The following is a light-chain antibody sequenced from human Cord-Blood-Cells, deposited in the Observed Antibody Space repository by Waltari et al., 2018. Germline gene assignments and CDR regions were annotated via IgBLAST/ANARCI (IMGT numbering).Light chain of an antibody. Sequence: QSALTQPRSVSGSPGQSVTISCTVTSSDVGGYNYVSWYQQHPGNAPELMIYDVSKRPSGVPDRFSGSKSGNTASLTISGLQAEDEADYYCCSYAGSYTWVFGGGTKLTVL. V-gene: IGLV2-11*01. CDR2: DVS. J-gene: IGLJ3*02. CDR1: SSDVGGYNY. CDR3: CSYAGSYTWV.